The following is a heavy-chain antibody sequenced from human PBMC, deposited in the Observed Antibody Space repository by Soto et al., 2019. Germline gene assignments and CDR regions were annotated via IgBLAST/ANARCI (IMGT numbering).Heavy chain of an antibody. CDR3: SRARDGGDDSYYAFDI. D-gene: IGHD5-12*01. Sequence: PSQTLSLTCVISGDSVSSNSAAWNWIRQSPSRGLEWLGRTYYRSKWYNDYAVSVKSRITINPDTSKNQFSLQLNSVTPEDTAVYFCSRARDGGDDSYYAFDIWGQGTMVTVSS. CDR1: GDSVSSNSAA. J-gene: IGHJ3*02. CDR2: TYYRSKWYN. V-gene: IGHV6-1*01.